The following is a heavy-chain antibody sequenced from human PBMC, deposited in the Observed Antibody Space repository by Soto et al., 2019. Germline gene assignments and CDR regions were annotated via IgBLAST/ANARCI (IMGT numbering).Heavy chain of an antibody. J-gene: IGHJ6*02. CDR3: ARDPISGMAV. CDR1: GGSISSYY. D-gene: IGHD2-2*02. CDR2: IYYSGST. Sequence: SETLSLTCTVSGGSISSYYWSWIRQPPGKGLEWIGYIYYSGSTNYNPSLKSRVTISVDTSKNQFSLKLSSVTAADTAVYYCARDPISGMAVWGQGTTVCVSS. V-gene: IGHV4-59*12.